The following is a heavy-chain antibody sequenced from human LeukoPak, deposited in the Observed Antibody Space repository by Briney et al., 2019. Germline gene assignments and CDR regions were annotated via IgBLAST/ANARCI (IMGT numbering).Heavy chain of an antibody. CDR3: ARGPLMTTVTTFTY. D-gene: IGHD4-17*01. V-gene: IGHV1-2*02. Sequence: ASVKVSCKASGYTFTGYYMHWVRQAPGQGLEWMGWINPNSGGTNYAQKFQGRVTMTRDTSISTAYMELSRLRSDDPAVYYCARGPLMTTVTTFTYWGQGTLVTVSS. J-gene: IGHJ4*02. CDR1: GYTFTGYY. CDR2: INPNSGGT.